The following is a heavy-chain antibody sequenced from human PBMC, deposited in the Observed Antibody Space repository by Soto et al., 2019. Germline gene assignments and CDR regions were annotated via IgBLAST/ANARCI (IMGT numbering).Heavy chain of an antibody. V-gene: IGHV3-73*02. CDR3: TRRRNWTAVDTLDC. J-gene: IGHJ4*02. D-gene: IGHD5-18*01. CDR1: GFAFSDSA. Sequence: EVQLVESGGGLVQPGGSLKLSCAASGFAFSDSAMHWVRQASGKGLEWIGRVRGKRGNDGSAYAASVKGRLTISRDDSKATVDLQLDRLKIADKAVYYITRRRNWTAVDTLDCLGEGTLVTVSS. CDR2: VRGKRGNDGS.